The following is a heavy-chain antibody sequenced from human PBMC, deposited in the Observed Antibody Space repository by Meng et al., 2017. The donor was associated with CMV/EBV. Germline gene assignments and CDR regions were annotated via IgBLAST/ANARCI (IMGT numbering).Heavy chain of an antibody. CDR1: GFTFSSYS. Sequence: GESLKISYAASGFTFSSYSMNWVRQAPGKGLEWVSSISSSSSYIYYADSVKGRFTISRDNAKNSLYLQMNSLRAEDTAVYYCARLYLPLGFDYWGQGTLVTVSS. CDR2: ISSSSSYI. V-gene: IGHV3-21*01. CDR3: ARLYLPLGFDY. D-gene: IGHD2-2*02. J-gene: IGHJ4*02.